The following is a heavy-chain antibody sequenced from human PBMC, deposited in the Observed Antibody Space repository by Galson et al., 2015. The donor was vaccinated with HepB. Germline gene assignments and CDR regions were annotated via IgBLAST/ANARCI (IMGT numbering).Heavy chain of an antibody. D-gene: IGHD2-2*01. CDR3: ARPRYCSSATCTAAFDS. J-gene: IGHJ4*02. CDR1: GGSIVSSSHY. CDR2: IYYGGSGTT. Sequence: ETLSLTCTVSGGSIVSSSHYWGWIRQPPGKGLEWIGRIYYGGSGTTLYNPSLKSRVTISVDPTRNQFSLELRSVTAADTAVYYCARPRYCSSATCTAAFDSWGQGTLVTVSS. V-gene: IGHV4-39*01.